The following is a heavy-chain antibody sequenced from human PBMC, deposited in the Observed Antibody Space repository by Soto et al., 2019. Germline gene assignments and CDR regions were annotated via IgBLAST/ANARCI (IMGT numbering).Heavy chain of an antibody. J-gene: IGHJ2*01. CDR2: IKSKTDGGTT. Sequence: PGGSLRLSCAASGFTFSNAWMNWVRQAPGKGLEWVGRIKSKTDGGTTDYAAPVKGRFTISRDDSKNTLYLQMNSLRDEDTAVYYCAREGTYGAPSHWYFDLWGRGTLVT. V-gene: IGHV3-15*07. CDR3: AREGTYGAPSHWYFDL. D-gene: IGHD4-17*01. CDR1: GFTFSNAW.